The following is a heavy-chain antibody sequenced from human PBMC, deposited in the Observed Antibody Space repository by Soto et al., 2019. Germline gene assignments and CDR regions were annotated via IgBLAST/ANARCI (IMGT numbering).Heavy chain of an antibody. Sequence: QVQVVQSGAEVRKPGSSVRVSCTASGGTSSSYAITWMRQAPGQGLEWMGGIIPILDTTDYAQKVQGRVTFTADESTSTVYMELSSLTSEDTAVYYCASGGTTVNRRFDFWGQGTLVTVSS. V-gene: IGHV1-69*01. CDR1: GGTSSSYA. CDR2: IIPILDTT. J-gene: IGHJ4*02. D-gene: IGHD4-4*01. CDR3: ASGGTTVNRRFDF.